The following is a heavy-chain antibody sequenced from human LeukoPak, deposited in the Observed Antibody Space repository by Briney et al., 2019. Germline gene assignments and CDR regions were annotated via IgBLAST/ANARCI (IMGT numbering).Heavy chain of an antibody. CDR2: INHSGST. Sequence: PSETLSLTCAVYGGSFSGYYWSWIRQPPGKGLGWIGEINHSGSTNYNPSLKSRVTISVDTSKNQFSLKLSSVTAADTAVYYCARLGWGRAGGYNWFDPWGQGTLVTVSS. CDR1: GGSFSGYY. D-gene: IGHD3-10*01. V-gene: IGHV4-34*01. CDR3: ARLGWGRAGGYNWFDP. J-gene: IGHJ5*02.